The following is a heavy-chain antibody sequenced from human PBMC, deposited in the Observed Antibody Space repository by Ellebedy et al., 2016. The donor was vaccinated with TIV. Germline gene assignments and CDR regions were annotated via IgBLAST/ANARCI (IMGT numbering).Heavy chain of an antibody. D-gene: IGHD6-19*01. J-gene: IGHJ4*02. CDR2: TSFDGKNK. Sequence: PGGSLRLSCAASGFVFSSYTMWWVRQTPGKGLEWGAVTSFDGKNKHYADPVKGRFTISRDNSQNTLYLHMHSLRDEDTAVYYCAREPYSSGWSAIGYFDLWGQGALVTVSS. CDR3: AREPYSSGWSAIGYFDL. CDR1: GFVFSSYT. V-gene: IGHV3-30*04.